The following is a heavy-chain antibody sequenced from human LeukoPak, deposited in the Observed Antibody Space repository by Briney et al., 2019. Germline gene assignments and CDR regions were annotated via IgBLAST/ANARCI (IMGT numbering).Heavy chain of an antibody. J-gene: IGHJ4*02. CDR3: ARDGSGGDYFDY. CDR1: GYTFTRYY. Sequence: ASVKVSCKASGYTFTRYYMHWVRQAPGQGLEWMGRINPNSGATNYAQKFQGRVTMTRDTSISTAYMELSRLRSDDTAVYYCARDGSGGDYFDYWGQGTLVTVSS. V-gene: IGHV1-2*06. D-gene: IGHD3-16*01. CDR2: INPNSGAT.